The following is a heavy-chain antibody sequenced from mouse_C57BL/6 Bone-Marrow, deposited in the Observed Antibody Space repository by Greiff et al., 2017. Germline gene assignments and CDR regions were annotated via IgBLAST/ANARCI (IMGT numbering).Heavy chain of an antibody. D-gene: IGHD4-1*01. CDR3: AGGLGRVYYAMDY. J-gene: IGHJ4*01. CDR1: GYTFTSYW. V-gene: IGHV1-7*01. Sequence: QVQLQQSGAELAKPGASVKLSCKASGYTFTSYWMHWVKQRPGQGLEWIGYINPSSGYTKYNQKVKDKATLTADKSSSTAYMQLSSLTYEDPAVYYCAGGLGRVYYAMDYWGQGTSVTVSS. CDR2: INPSSGYT.